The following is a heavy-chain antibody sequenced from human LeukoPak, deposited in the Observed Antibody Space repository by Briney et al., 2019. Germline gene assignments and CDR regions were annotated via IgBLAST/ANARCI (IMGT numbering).Heavy chain of an antibody. CDR3: APKHLVAPPPDS. Sequence: PGGSLRLSCAASGFTFSEYWMLSVRQAPGKGLESVSRINTDGTVTTYADSVKGRFTVSRDNADNTMFLQMNSVRDVDTAVYYCAPKHLVAPPPDSWGQGTPVTVSS. D-gene: IGHD2-15*01. CDR1: GFTFSEYW. V-gene: IGHV3-74*01. J-gene: IGHJ4*02. CDR2: INTDGTVT.